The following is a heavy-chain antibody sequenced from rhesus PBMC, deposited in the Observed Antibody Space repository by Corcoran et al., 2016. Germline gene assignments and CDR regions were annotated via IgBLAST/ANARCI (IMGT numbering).Heavy chain of an antibody. CDR3: ARGGTTVAAQIDY. Sequence: QVTLKESGPALVKPTQTLTLTCTFSGFSLSTRGMGVGWIRQPPWKAREWLASIYLDDDKYYSTSLKSRPTISKDTSKNQVVLKMTNMDPVDTATYYCARGGTTVAAQIDYWGQGVLVTVSS. CDR2: IYLDDDK. J-gene: IGHJ4*01. V-gene: IGHV2S1*01. CDR1: GFSLSTRGMG. D-gene: IGHD4-29*01.